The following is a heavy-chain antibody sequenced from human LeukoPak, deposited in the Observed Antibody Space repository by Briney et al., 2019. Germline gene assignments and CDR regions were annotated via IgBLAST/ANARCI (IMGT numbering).Heavy chain of an antibody. CDR3: ARVDPDSSSTLEVFDY. D-gene: IGHD6-6*01. V-gene: IGHV4-59*01. Sequence: PSETLSLTCTVSGGSISSYYWSWIRQRPGKGLEWMGYIYYSGSTNYNPSLKSRVTISVDTSKNQFSLKLSPVTAADTAVYYCARVDPDSSSTLEVFDYWGQGTLVTVSS. CDR1: GGSISSYY. J-gene: IGHJ4*02. CDR2: IYYSGST.